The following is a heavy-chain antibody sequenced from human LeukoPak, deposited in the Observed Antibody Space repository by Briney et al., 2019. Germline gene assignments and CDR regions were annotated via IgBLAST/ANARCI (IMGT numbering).Heavy chain of an antibody. J-gene: IGHJ3*02. Sequence: GGSLRLSCSASGFTFSSYAMSWLPQAQGKGLKGWANIKQDGSEKYYVDSVKGRFTISRDNAKNSLYLQMNSLRAEDTAVYYCARPFTMWMDDAFDIWGQGTMVTVSS. CDR3: ARPFTMWMDDAFDI. CDR2: IKQDGSEK. D-gene: IGHD3-10*02. V-gene: IGHV3-7*01. CDR1: GFTFSSYA.